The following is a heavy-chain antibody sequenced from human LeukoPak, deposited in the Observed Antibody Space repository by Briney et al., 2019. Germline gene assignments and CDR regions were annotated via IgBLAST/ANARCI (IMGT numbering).Heavy chain of an antibody. CDR3: ARGKTGDYYYYMDV. D-gene: IGHD7-27*01. CDR1: GYTFTSYD. J-gene: IGHJ6*03. Sequence: GASVKVSCKASGYTFTSYDINWVRQATGQGLEWMGGIIPIFGTANYAQKFQGRVTITTDESTSTAYMELSSLRSEDTAVYYCARGKTGDYYYYMDVWGKGTTVTVSS. V-gene: IGHV1-69*05. CDR2: IIPIFGTA.